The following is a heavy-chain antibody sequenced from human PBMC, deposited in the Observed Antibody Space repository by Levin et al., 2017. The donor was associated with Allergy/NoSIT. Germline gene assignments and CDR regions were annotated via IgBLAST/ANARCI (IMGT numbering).Heavy chain of an antibody. V-gene: IGHV3-21*01. CDR2: ISSSSSYI. Sequence: GGSLRLSCAASGFTFSSYSMNWVRQAPGKGLEWVSSISSSSSYIYYADSVKGRFTISRDNAKNSLYLQMNSLRAEDTAVYYCAREGKQQLVRNFQHWGQGTLVTVSS. CDR1: GFTFSSYS. J-gene: IGHJ1*01. CDR3: AREGKQQLVRNFQH. D-gene: IGHD6-13*01.